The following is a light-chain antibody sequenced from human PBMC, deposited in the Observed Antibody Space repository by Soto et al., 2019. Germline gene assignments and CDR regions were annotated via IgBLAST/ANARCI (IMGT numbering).Light chain of an antibody. CDR2: DAS. CDR1: QSVGSY. J-gene: IGKJ4*01. CDR3: QQRSNWPSLT. V-gene: IGKV3-11*01. Sequence: EIVLTQSPGTLSLSPGERATLSGRASQSVGSYLAWYQHKPGQAPRLLISDASNRATGIPARFSGSGSETDFTLTISSLEPEDSAVYYCQQRSNWPSLTFGGGTKVDI.